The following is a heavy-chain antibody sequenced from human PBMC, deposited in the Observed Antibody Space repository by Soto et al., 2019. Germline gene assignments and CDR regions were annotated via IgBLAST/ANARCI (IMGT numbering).Heavy chain of an antibody. CDR3: ARVRGSGSYAAYYFDS. CDR2: IHYSGST. CDR1: GGSITNYY. D-gene: IGHD3-10*01. Sequence: PSETLSLTCTISGGSITNYYWSWIRQHPGKGLEWIGYIHYSGSTWYNPSLESRVTISVDTSKDQFSLKLRSVTAADTAVYYCARVRGSGSYAAYYFDSWGQGTLVTVSS. J-gene: IGHJ4*01. V-gene: IGHV4-59*06.